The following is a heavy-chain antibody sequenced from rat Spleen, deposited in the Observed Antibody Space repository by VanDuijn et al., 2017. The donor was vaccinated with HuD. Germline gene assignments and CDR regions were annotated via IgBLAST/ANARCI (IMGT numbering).Heavy chain of an antibody. CDR2: ISYSGST. D-gene: IGHD1-12*02. Sequence: EVRLQESGPGLVKPSQSLSLTCSVTGFSITSNYWGWIRKFPGNKMEWIGHISYSGSTSYNPSLKSRISITRDTSKNQFFLQLNSVTSEDTATYYCARSDGVHYFLPFADWGQGVMVTVSS. CDR1: GFSITSNY. CDR3: ARSDGVHYFLPFAD. J-gene: IGHJ2*01. V-gene: IGHV3-1*01.